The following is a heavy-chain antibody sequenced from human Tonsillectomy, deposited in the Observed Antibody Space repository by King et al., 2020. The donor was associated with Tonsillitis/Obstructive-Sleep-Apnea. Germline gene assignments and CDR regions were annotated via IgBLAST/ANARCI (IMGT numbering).Heavy chain of an antibody. CDR1: GYTFTSYG. CDR3: ARDSMSHYFDTSAYYTFHY. Sequence: VQLVESGAEVKKPGASVKVSCKASGYTFTSYGISWVRQAPGQGLEWMGWISAYNGDTNYAQKLQSRLTMTTDTSTSTAYMELRSLRSDDTAVYYCARDSMSHYFDTSAYYTFHYWGQGTLVTVSS. J-gene: IGHJ4*02. V-gene: IGHV1-18*01. D-gene: IGHD3-22*01. CDR2: ISAYNGDT.